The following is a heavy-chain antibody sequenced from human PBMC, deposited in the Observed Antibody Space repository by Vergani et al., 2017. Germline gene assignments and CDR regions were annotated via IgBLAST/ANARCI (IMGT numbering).Heavy chain of an antibody. J-gene: IGHJ5*02. CDR3: ARDVGSYPANWFDP. CDR1: GFTFSDYY. CDR2: ISSSSSYT. Sequence: QVQLVESGGGLVKPGGSLRLSCAASGFTFSDYYMSWIRQAPGKGLEWVSYISSSSSYTNYADSVKGRFTISRDNAKNSLYLQMNSLRAEDTAVYYCARDVGSYPANWFDPWGQGTLVTVSS. D-gene: IGHD1-26*01. V-gene: IGHV3-11*05.